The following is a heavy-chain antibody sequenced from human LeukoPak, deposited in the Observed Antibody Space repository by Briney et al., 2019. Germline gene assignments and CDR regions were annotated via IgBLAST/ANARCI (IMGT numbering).Heavy chain of an antibody. CDR2: ISSSGSTI. CDR3: ARDSLGYSSSSALDY. Sequence: GGSLRLSCAASGFTFSDYYMSWIRQAPGKGLEWVSYISSSGSTIYYADSVKGRFTISRDNAKNSLYLQMNSLRAEDTAVYYCARDSLGYSSSSALDYWGQGTLVTVSS. J-gene: IGHJ4*02. V-gene: IGHV3-11*04. D-gene: IGHD6-6*01. CDR1: GFTFSDYY.